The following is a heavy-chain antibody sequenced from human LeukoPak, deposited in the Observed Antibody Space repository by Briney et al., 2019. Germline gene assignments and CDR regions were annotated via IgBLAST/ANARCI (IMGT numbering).Heavy chain of an antibody. CDR3: AKFGVWESYRSNY. J-gene: IGHJ4*02. Sequence: GGSLRLSCAASGFTFSGYAMSWVRQAPGEGLEWVSAISGSGGSTYYADSVKGRFTISRDNSKNTLYLQMNSLRAEDTAVYYCAKFGVWESYRSNYWGQGTLVTVSS. CDR1: GFTFSGYA. CDR2: ISGSGGST. V-gene: IGHV3-23*01. D-gene: IGHD3-16*02.